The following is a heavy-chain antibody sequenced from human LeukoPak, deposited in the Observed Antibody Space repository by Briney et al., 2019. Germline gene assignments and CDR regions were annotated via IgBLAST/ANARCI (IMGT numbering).Heavy chain of an antibody. D-gene: IGHD5-12*01. V-gene: IGHV4-39*01. CDR1: GGSISSSSYY. Sequence: SETLSLTCTVSGGSISSSSYYWGWIRQPPGKGLEWIGSIYYSGSTYYNPSLKSRVTISVDTSKNQFSLKLSSVTAADTAVYYCASTYGGYLYYFDYWGQGTLVTVSS. CDR2: IYYSGST. CDR3: ASTYGGYLYYFDY. J-gene: IGHJ4*02.